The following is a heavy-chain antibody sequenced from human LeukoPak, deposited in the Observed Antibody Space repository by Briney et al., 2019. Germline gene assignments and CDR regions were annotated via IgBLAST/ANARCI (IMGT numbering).Heavy chain of an antibody. CDR3: ARVIAAAGGGDYFDY. D-gene: IGHD6-13*01. CDR1: GGTFSSYA. J-gene: IGHJ4*02. V-gene: IGHV1-69*06. CDR2: IIPIFGTA. Sequence: SVKVSCKASGGTFSSYAISWVRQAPGQGLEWMGGIIPIFGTANYAQKFQGRVTITADKSTSTAYMELSSLRSEDTAVYYCARVIAAAGGGDYFDYWGQGTLVTVSS.